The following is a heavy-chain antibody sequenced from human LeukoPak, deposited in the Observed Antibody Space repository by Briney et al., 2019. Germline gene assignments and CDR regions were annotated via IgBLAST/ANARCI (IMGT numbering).Heavy chain of an antibody. CDR3: ARDRRGYYYDSSGYLDY. V-gene: IGHV3-74*01. CDR2: INSDGSST. Sequence: GGSLRLSCAASGFMFAANWMHWVRQAPGKGLVWVSRINSDGSSTSYADSVKGRFTISRDNAKNTLYLQMNSLRAEDTAVYYCARDRRGYYYDSSGYLDYWGQGTLVTVSS. J-gene: IGHJ4*02. CDR1: GFMFAANW. D-gene: IGHD3-22*01.